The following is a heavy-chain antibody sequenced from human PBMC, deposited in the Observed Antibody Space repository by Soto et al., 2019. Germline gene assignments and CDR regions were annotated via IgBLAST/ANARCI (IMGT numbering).Heavy chain of an antibody. V-gene: IGHV3-23*01. CDR1: GFPFSNYA. CDR3: AKIESRFFYDRTGYNPFDY. Sequence: QLLESGGGLVQPGGSLRLSCVASGFPFSNYAMTWVRQAPGKGLEWVSALSGSGVSTYHADSVLGRFTISRDNSKNTVYLQVNSLRAEDTAVYYCAKIESRFFYDRTGYNPFDYWGQGTLVTVSS. CDR2: LSGSGVST. D-gene: IGHD3-22*01. J-gene: IGHJ4*02.